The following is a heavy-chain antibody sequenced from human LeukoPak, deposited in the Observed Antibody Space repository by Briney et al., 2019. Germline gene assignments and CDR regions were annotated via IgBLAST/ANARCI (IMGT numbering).Heavy chain of an antibody. CDR3: ARGLGLSSGWYFDY. J-gene: IGHJ4*02. V-gene: IGHV4-34*01. CDR1: GGSFSGYY. D-gene: IGHD6-19*01. Sequence: PSETLSLTCAVYGGSFSGYYWSWIRQPPGKGLEWIGEINHSGSTNYNPSLKSRVTISVDTSKNQFSLKLGSVTAADTAVYYCARGLGLSSGWYFDYWGQGTLVTVSS. CDR2: INHSGST.